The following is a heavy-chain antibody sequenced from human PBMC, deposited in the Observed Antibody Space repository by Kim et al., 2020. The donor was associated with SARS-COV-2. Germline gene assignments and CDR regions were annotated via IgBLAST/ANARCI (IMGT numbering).Heavy chain of an antibody. Sequence: GGSLRLSCAASGFTFSSYGMHWVRQAPGKGLEWVAVIWYDGSNKYYADSVKGRFTISRDNSKNTLYLQMNSLRAEDTAVYYCARDSFLVDFWSGYYYYGMDVWGQGTTVTVSS. D-gene: IGHD3-3*01. CDR3: ARDSFLVDFWSGYYYYGMDV. CDR2: IWYDGSNK. V-gene: IGHV3-33*01. J-gene: IGHJ6*02. CDR1: GFTFSSYG.